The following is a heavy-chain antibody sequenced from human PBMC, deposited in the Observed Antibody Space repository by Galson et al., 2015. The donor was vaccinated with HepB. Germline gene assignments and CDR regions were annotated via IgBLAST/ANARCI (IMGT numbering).Heavy chain of an antibody. CDR3: ARDGDRRSSNWFDP. J-gene: IGHJ5*02. Sequence: SVKVSCKASGYTFTSYGISWVRQAPGQGLEWMGWISAYNGNTNYAQKLQGRVTMNTDTYTSTAYMELRSLRSDDTAVYYCARDGDRRSSNWFDPWGQGTLVTVSS. CDR1: GYTFTSYG. D-gene: IGHD2-21*02. CDR2: ISAYNGNT. V-gene: IGHV1-18*01.